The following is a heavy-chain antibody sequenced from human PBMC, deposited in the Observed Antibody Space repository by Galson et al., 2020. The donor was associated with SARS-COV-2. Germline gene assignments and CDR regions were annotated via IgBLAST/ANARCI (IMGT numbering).Heavy chain of an antibody. CDR3: AGMSTIVVVGGDWFDP. J-gene: IGHJ5*02. Sequence: SETLSLTCTVSGGSISSSSYYWGWIRQPPGKGLEWIGSIYYSGSTYYNPSLKSRVTISVDTSKNQFSLKLSSVTAADTAVYYCAGMSTIVVVGGDWFDPWGQGTLVTVSS. CDR1: GGSISSSSYY. V-gene: IGHV4-39*07. D-gene: IGHD2-2*01. CDR2: IYYSGST.